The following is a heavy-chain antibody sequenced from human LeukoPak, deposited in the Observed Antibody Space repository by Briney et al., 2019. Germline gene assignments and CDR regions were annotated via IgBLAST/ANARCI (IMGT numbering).Heavy chain of an antibody. J-gene: IGHJ4*02. D-gene: IGHD7-27*01. V-gene: IGHV4-61*01. CDR3: ARTGQELGHTIYVDY. CDR2: IYYSGST. CDR1: GYSISSGYY. Sequence: PSETLSLTCTVSGYSISSGYYWGWIRQPPGKGLEWVGYIYYSGSTNYNPSLKSRVTISVDTSKNQFSLKLSSVTAADTAVYYCARTGQELGHTIYVDYWGQGILVTVSS.